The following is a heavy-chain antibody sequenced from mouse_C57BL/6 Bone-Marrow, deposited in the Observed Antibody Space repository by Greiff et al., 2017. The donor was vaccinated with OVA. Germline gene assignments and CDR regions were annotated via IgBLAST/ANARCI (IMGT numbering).Heavy chain of an antibody. J-gene: IGHJ2*01. CDR3: AKGGYDVGYLDY. CDR2: FYPYNDDT. Sequence: VHLVESGAELVKPGASVKMSCKASGYTFTTYSIEWMKQNHGKSLEWIGNFYPYNDDTMYNEKITGKATLTVVKSSSTVYLELSRLTSVDSAVYYCAKGGYDVGYLDYWGQGTTLTVSS. D-gene: IGHD2-2*01. V-gene: IGHV1-47*01. CDR1: GYTFTTYS.